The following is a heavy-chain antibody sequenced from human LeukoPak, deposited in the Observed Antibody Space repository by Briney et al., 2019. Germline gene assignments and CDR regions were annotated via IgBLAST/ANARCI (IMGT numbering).Heavy chain of an antibody. CDR3: ARYGSGSYNRPFDY. J-gene: IGHJ4*02. Sequence: GGSLRLSCAASGFTFSSYNMSWVRQAPGKGLEWVSYISSSSSTIYYADSVKGRFTISRDNAKNSLYLQMNSLRDEDTAVYYCARYGSGSYNRPFDYWGQGTLVTVSS. CDR2: ISSSSSTI. D-gene: IGHD3-10*01. CDR1: GFTFSSYN. V-gene: IGHV3-48*02.